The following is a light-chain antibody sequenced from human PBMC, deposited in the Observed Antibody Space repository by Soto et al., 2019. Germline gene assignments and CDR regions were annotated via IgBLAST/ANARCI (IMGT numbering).Light chain of an antibody. V-gene: IGKV4-1*01. J-gene: IGKJ2*01. CDR2: WAS. CDR3: QQYYSTPRT. Sequence: DIVMTQSPDSLAVSLGERATINCKSSQSVIHTSNNKSYLAWYQQKAGQPPELLLYWASARDSGVPDRFSGSGSGTDFNLRISRLQAEDGGVYYCQQYYSTPRTFGQGTKVEIK. CDR1: QSVIHTSNNKSY.